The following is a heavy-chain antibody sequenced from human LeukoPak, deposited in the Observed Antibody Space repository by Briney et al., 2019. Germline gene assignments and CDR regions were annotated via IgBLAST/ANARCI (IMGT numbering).Heavy chain of an antibody. CDR1: GFAFSNYW. Sequence: GGSLRLSCAASGFAFSNYWMSWVRQAPGKGLEWVSVIYSVGTTYYADSVKGRFTISRDNSKNTLYLQMNSLRAEDTAVYYCAVHPPRSYRPDFDYWGQGTLVTVSS. CDR3: AVHPPRSYRPDFDY. V-gene: IGHV3-53*01. J-gene: IGHJ4*02. CDR2: IYSVGTT. D-gene: IGHD3-16*02.